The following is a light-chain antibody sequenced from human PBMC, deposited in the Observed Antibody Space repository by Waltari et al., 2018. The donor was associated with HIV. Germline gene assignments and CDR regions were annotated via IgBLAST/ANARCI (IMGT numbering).Light chain of an antibody. CDR2: DTT. J-gene: IGLJ2*01. Sequence: QAVVTQEPSLTVSPGGTVTLTCGSSSGPVTSGHHPYWFQQKPGQAPRTLIYDTTSNHAWTPARFSGSLLGGKAALTLSGAQPEDEADYYCLLSYAGSRPVVFGGGTKLTIL. V-gene: IGLV7-46*01. CDR3: LLSYAGSRPVV. CDR1: SGPVTSGHH.